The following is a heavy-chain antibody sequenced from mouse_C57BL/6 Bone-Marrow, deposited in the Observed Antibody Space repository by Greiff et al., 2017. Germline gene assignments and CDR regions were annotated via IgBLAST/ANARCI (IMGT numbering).Heavy chain of an antibody. V-gene: IGHV1-50*01. CDR3: SREGITTVVATPPWFAY. CDR2: IDPSDSYT. CDR1: GYTFTSYW. J-gene: IGHJ3*01. Sequence: QVQLQQPGAELVKPGASVKLSCKASGYTFTSYWMQWVKQRPGQGLEWIGEIDPSDSYTNYNQKFKGKATLTVDTSSRTAYMQLSSLTSEDSAFYYCSREGITTVVATPPWFAYWGQGTLVTVSA. D-gene: IGHD1-1*01.